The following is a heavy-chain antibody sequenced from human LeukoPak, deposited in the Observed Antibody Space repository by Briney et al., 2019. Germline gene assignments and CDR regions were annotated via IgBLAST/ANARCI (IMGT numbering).Heavy chain of an antibody. J-gene: IGHJ3*02. CDR2: IYHSGST. V-gene: IGHV4-30-2*01. D-gene: IGHD1-1*01. Sequence: SQTLSLTCAVSGGSISSGGYSWSWIRQPPGKGLEWIGYIYHSGSTYYNPSLESRVTISVDRSKNQFSLKLSSVTAADTAVYYCASMGLTTGAFDIWGQGTMVTVSS. CDR3: ASMGLTTGAFDI. CDR1: GGSISSGGYS.